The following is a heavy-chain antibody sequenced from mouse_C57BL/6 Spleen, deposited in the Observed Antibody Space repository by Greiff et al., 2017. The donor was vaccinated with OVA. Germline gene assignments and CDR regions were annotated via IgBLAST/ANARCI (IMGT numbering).Heavy chain of an antibody. CDR3: AREGTMVTTSPFAY. Sequence: EVKLMESGPGLVKPSQSLSLTCSVTGYSITSGYYWNWIRQFPGNKLEWMGYISYDGSNNYNPSLKNRIPITRDTSKNQFFLKLNSVTTEDTATYYCAREGTMVTTSPFAYWGQGTLVTVSA. J-gene: IGHJ3*01. V-gene: IGHV3-6*01. D-gene: IGHD2-2*01. CDR2: ISYDGSN. CDR1: GYSITSGYY.